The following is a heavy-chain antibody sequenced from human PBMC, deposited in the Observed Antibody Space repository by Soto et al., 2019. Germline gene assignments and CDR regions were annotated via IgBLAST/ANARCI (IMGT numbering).Heavy chain of an antibody. Sequence: GGSLRLSCAASGFTFSNYWFYWVRQAPGKGLVWVSGIKSDGRSATYADSVKGRFTISRDNAKNTLYLQMNSLRADDTAVYYCARDRSGPIDYWGRGTLVTSPQ. J-gene: IGHJ4*02. D-gene: IGHD6-19*01. CDR1: GFTFSNYW. CDR2: IKSDGRSA. CDR3: ARDRSGPIDY. V-gene: IGHV3-74*03.